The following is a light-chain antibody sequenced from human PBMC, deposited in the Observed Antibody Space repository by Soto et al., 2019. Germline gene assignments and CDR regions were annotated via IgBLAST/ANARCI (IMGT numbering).Light chain of an antibody. CDR3: SSYGGSSSVL. J-gene: IGLJ3*02. CDR1: SSDVGGYNY. CDR2: EVT. Sequence: QSALTQPPAASGSPGQSVTISCTGTSSDVGGYNYVSWYQQHPGKAPKVLIYEVTKRPSGVPDRFSGSRSGNTASLTVSGLQAEDEADYYCSSYGGSSSVLFGGGTQLTVL. V-gene: IGLV2-8*01.